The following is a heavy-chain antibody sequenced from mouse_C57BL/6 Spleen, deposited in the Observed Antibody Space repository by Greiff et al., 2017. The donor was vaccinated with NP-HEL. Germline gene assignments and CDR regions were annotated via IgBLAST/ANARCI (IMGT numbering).Heavy chain of an antibody. V-gene: IGHV5-17*01. CDR1: GFTFSDYG. CDR2: ISSGSSTI. CDR3: ASTPYAMDY. J-gene: IGHJ4*01. Sequence: EVKLEESGGGLVKPGGSLKLSCAASGFTFSDYGMHWVRQAPEKGLEWVAYISSGSSTIYYADKVKGRVTISRYNAKNTLFLQMTRLRSEDTAMYYCASTPYAMDYWGQGTSVTVSS.